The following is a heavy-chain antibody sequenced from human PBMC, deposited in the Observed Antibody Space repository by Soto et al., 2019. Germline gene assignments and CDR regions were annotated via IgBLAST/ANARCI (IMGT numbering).Heavy chain of an antibody. D-gene: IGHD3-16*01. CDR1: GYTFTDYY. CDR2: INPNNGDT. CDR3: ARGMMATKYNWFDP. Sequence: ASVKVSCKASGYTFTDYYLPWVRQAPGQGLECMGWINPNNGDTNYAQKFQGRVTITADESTSTSYMELSSLTSDDTAVYYCARGMMATKYNWFDPWGQGTQVTVSS. J-gene: IGHJ5*02. V-gene: IGHV1-2*02.